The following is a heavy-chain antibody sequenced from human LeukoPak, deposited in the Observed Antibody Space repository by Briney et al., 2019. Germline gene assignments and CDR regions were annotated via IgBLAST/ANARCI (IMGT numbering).Heavy chain of an antibody. CDR1: GGTFSSYA. J-gene: IGHJ5*02. CDR3: ARAVVVTGRWGYNWFDP. Sequence: ASVKVSCKASGGTFSSYAISWVRQAPGQGLEWMGWINPNSGGTNYAQKFQGRVTMTRDTSISTAYMGLSRLRSDDTAVYYCARAVVVTGRWGYNWFDPWGQGTLVTVSS. V-gene: IGHV1-2*02. CDR2: INPNSGGT. D-gene: IGHD2-21*02.